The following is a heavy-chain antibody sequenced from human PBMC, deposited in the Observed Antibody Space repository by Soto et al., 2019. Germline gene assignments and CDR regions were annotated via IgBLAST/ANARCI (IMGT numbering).Heavy chain of an antibody. V-gene: IGHV3-7*01. CDR2: IKQDGSEK. J-gene: IGHJ5*02. D-gene: IGHD6-19*01. Sequence: GGSLRLSCAASGFTFSSYWMSWVRQAPGKGLEWVANIKQDGSEKYYVDSVKGRFTISRDNAKNSLYLQMNSLRAEDTAVYYCAREVRYSSGWSPIYQNWFDPWGQGTLVTVSS. CDR3: AREVRYSSGWSPIYQNWFDP. CDR1: GFTFSSYW.